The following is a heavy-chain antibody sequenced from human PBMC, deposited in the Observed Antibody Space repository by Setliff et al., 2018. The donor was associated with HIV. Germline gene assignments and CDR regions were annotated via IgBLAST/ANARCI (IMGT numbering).Heavy chain of an antibody. CDR2: INDNGGA. CDR1: GGSFSDYS. Sequence: SETLSLTCAVSGGSFSDYSWTWLRQPPGKALEWIGHINDNGGANYNPSLTTRATISVATPKNQFFLELTSVTAADPAVYYCARGRYNGDSYSGGFYYFDHWGQGSLVTVSS. V-gene: IGHV4-34*01. D-gene: IGHD1-1*01. J-gene: IGHJ4*02. CDR3: ARGRYNGDSYSGGFYYFDH.